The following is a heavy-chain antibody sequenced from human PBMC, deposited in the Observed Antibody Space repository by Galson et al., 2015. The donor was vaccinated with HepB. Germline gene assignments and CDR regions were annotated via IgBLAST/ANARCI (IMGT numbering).Heavy chain of an antibody. D-gene: IGHD3-3*01. CDR3: ALSYDFWSGYYDAFDI. CDR1: GYTFTSYD. CDR2: MNPNSGNT. Sequence: SVKVSCKASGYTFTSYDINWVRQATGQGLEWMGWMNPNSGNTDYAQKFQGRVTMTRNTSISTAYMELSSLRSEDTAVYYCALSYDFWSGYYDAFDIWGQGTMVTVSS. J-gene: IGHJ3*02. V-gene: IGHV1-8*01.